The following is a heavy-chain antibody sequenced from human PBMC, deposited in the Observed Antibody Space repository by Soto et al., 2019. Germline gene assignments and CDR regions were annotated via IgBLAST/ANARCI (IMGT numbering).Heavy chain of an antibody. CDR1: GGSFSGYY. Sequence: SQTVSLTCAVYGGSFSGYYWTWIRQAPGKGLEWIGEINPSGGTNYTSSLKSRVTISVDTSKSQFSLSLRSVTAADTATYYCARGTRALITSFYGYWGQGIPVTVSS. D-gene: IGHD1-20*01. J-gene: IGHJ4*02. CDR3: ARGTRALITSFYGY. CDR2: INPSGGT. V-gene: IGHV4-34*01.